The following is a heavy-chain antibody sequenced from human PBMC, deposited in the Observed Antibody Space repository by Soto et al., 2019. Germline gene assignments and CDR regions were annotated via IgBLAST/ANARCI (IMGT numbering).Heavy chain of an antibody. Sequence: QVQLVESGGGVVQPGRSLRLSCAASGFTFSSYGMHWVRQAPGKGLEWVALIWYDGSNKYYADSVKGRFTISRDNSKNTLYLQMNSLRAEDTAVYYCATDRGYDFWSGYYDYWGQGTLVTVSS. CDR3: ATDRGYDFWSGYYDY. V-gene: IGHV3-30*19. D-gene: IGHD3-3*01. J-gene: IGHJ4*02. CDR2: IWYDGSNK. CDR1: GFTFSSYG.